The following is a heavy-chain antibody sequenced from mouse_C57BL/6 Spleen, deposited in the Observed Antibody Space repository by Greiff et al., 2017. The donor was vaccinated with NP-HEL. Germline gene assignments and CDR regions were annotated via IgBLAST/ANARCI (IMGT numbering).Heavy chain of an antibody. V-gene: IGHV3-6*01. CDR2: ISYDGSN. Sequence: VQLQQSGPGLVKPSQSLSLTCSVTGYSITSGYYWNWIRQFPGNKLERMGYISYDGSNNYNPSLKNRISITRDTSKNQFFLKLNSVTTEDTATYYCARGRDYFDYWGQGTTLTVSS. CDR3: ARGRDYFDY. CDR1: GYSITSGYY. J-gene: IGHJ2*01.